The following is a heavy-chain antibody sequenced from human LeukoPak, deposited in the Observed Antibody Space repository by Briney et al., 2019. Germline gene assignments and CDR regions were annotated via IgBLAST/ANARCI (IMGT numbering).Heavy chain of an antibody. J-gene: IGHJ4*02. D-gene: IGHD6-13*01. CDR2: MNPNSGNT. CDR3: ASALKRGSAGTLIDY. Sequence: GASVKVSCKASGYTFTSHDINWVRQATGQGLEWMGWMNPNSGNTSYAQKFQDRVTMTRNTSISTAYMELSSLESEDTAVYYCASALKRGSAGTLIDYWGQGTLVTVSS. V-gene: IGHV1-8*01. CDR1: GYTFTSHD.